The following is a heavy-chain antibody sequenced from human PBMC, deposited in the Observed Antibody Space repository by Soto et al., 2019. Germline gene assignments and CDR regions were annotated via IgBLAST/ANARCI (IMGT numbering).Heavy chain of an antibody. J-gene: IGHJ6*02. Sequence: SVKVSCKASGYTFIDYYMHWLRQAPGQGLEWMGGIIPIFGTANYAQKFQGRVTITADESTSTAYMELSSLRSEDTAVYYCATTFRGYVWGSYRPYYGMDVWGQGTTVTVSS. CDR1: GYTFIDYY. D-gene: IGHD3-16*02. CDR2: IIPIFGTA. CDR3: ATTFRGYVWGSYRPYYGMDV. V-gene: IGHV1-69*13.